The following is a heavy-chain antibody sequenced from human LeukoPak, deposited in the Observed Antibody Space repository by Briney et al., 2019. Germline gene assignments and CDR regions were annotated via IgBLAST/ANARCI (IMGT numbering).Heavy chain of an antibody. CDR3: ARQLSLGY. V-gene: IGHV3-7*01. Sequence: GGSLRLSCAASGFTFTTYWMSWVRQAPGKGLGWVATIKQDGSEQMYVESVRGRFTISRDNAKNSLFLHMNSLRVEDTAVYFCARQLSLGYWGQGTLVTVSS. CDR2: IKQDGSEQ. CDR1: GFTFTTYW. D-gene: IGHD2-2*01. J-gene: IGHJ4*02.